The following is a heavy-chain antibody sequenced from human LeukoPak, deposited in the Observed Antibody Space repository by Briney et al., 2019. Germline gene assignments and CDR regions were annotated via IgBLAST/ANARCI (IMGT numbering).Heavy chain of an antibody. J-gene: IGHJ4*02. CDR1: GGSISSGGYY. D-gene: IGHD3-22*01. CDR2: IYYSGST. Sequence: SETLSLTCTVSGGSISSGGYYWSWIRQHPGKGLEWIGYIYYSGSTYYNPSLKSRVTISVDTSKNQFSLKLSSVTAADTAVYYCARGVGGSSGYYLGPHFDYWGQGTLVTVSS. V-gene: IGHV4-31*03. CDR3: ARGVGGSSGYYLGPHFDY.